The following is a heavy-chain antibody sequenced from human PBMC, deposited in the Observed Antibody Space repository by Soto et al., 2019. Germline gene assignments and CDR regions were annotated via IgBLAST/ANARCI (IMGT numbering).Heavy chain of an antibody. D-gene: IGHD5-12*01. J-gene: IGHJ1*01. CDR3: ATNGLYFDPSGPKYFHQ. CDR1: GGSISSGAYY. CDR2: IYYSGST. Sequence: SETLSLTCTVSGGSISSGAYYWNWIRQHPGNGLGWIGYIYYSGSTHYNPSLKSRVSLSVDTSKNQFSLNLNSVPAAATAVYYCATNGLYFDPSGPKYFHQWGQGTMVTV. V-gene: IGHV4-31*03.